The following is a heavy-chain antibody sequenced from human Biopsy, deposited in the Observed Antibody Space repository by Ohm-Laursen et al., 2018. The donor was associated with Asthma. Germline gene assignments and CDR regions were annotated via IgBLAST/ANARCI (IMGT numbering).Heavy chain of an antibody. CDR3: ARDGVVPDAMYYHYYYGLDV. CDR1: GLTFSDYW. CDR2: VKGDGGRT. Sequence: SLRLSCTASGLTFSDYWMHWVRQAPGKGLEWVSRVKGDGGRTSYADSVKGRFTISRDNAKNTLYLQMNSLRVEDTVVYYCARDGVVPDAMYYHYYYGLDVWGQGTTVTVSS. D-gene: IGHD2-2*01. V-gene: IGHV3-74*01. J-gene: IGHJ6*02.